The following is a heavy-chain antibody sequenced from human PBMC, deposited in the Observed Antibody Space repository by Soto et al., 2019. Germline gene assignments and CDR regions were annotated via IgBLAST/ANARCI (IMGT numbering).Heavy chain of an antibody. CDR1: GGSISSYY. Sequence: SETLSLTCTVSGGSISSYYWSWIRQPPGKGLEWIGYIYYSGSTNYNPSLKSRVTISVDTSKNQFSLKLSSVTAADTAVFYCARGRFGQNYYYYYMDVWGKGTTVTVSS. J-gene: IGHJ6*03. CDR2: IYYSGST. D-gene: IGHD3-10*01. V-gene: IGHV4-59*01. CDR3: ARGRFGQNYYYYYMDV.